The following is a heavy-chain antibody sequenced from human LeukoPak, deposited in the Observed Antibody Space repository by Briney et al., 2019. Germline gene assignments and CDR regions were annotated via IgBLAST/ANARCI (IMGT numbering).Heavy chain of an antibody. D-gene: IGHD2-2*01. CDR3: ASFPYCSSTSCSSP. CDR2: ISSSSYT. Sequence: GGSLRLSCAASGFTFSDYYMSWIRPAPGKGLEWVSYISSSSYTNYADSVKGRFTISRDNAKNSLYLQMNSLRAGDTAVYYCASFPYCSSTSCSSPWGQGTLVTVSS. J-gene: IGHJ5*02. V-gene: IGHV3-11*03. CDR1: GFTFSDYY.